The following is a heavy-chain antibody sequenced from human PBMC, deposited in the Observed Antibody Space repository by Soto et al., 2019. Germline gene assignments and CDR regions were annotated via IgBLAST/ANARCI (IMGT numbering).Heavy chain of an antibody. CDR1: GFTFSTYW. D-gene: IGHD3-22*01. J-gene: IGHJ4*02. V-gene: IGHV3-7*01. CDR3: ARGSHDISGYRYYFDY. Sequence: PGGSLRLSCAASGFTFSTYWMSWVRQAPGKELEWVANIKQDAGHIYSVDSVKGRFTIPRDNSKNSLFLQMNSLRAEDTAVYYCARGSHDISGYRYYFDYWGQGTLVTVSS. CDR2: IKQDAGHI.